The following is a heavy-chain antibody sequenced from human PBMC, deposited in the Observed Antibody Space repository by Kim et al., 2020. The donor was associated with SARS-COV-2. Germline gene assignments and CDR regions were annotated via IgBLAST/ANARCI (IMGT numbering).Heavy chain of an antibody. Sequence: GGSLRLSCAASGFTFSDSDTHWVRQASGKGLEWVGRIRRRAKNDATAYAASLKGRVTISRDDSKNTAYLQMNSLKTEDTAMYYCFAVSSVSVGQGGYWGQGILVTVSS. V-gene: IGHV3-73*01. CDR1: GFTFSDSD. D-gene: IGHD6-19*01. J-gene: IGHJ4*02. CDR3: FAVSSVSVGQGGY. CDR2: IRRRAKNDAT.